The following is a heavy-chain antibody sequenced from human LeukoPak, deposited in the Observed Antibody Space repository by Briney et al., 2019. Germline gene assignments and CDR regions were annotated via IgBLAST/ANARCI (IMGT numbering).Heavy chain of an antibody. D-gene: IGHD3-10*01. J-gene: IGHJ4*02. CDR2: ISYDGSNK. CDR1: GFTFSSYA. CDR3: ARDLVLLWFGARSDSFDY. Sequence: GGSLRLSCAASGFTFSSYAMHWVRQGPGKGKEWVAVISYDGSNKYYADSVKGRFTISRDNSKNTLYLQMNILRAEDTAVYYCARDLVLLWFGARSDSFDYWGQGTLVTVSS. V-gene: IGHV3-30-3*01.